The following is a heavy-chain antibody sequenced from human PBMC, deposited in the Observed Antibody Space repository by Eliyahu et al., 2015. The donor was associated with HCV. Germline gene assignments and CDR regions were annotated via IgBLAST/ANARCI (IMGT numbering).Heavy chain of an antibody. CDR3: ARGDYSSSYYLDY. CDR2: IYTSGGT. J-gene: IGHJ4*02. D-gene: IGHD6-13*01. V-gene: IGHV4-4*07. CDR1: GGSISSYS. Sequence: QVQLQESGPGLVKPSETLSLTCTVSGGSISSYSWNWIRQPAGKGLEWIGRIYTSGGTNYNPSLKSRVTMSVDTSNNQFSLKLTSVTAADTAVYYCARGDYSSSYYLDYWGQGTLVTVSS.